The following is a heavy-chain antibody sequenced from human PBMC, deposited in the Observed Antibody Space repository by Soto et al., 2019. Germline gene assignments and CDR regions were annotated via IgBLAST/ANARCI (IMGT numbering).Heavy chain of an antibody. J-gene: IGHJ4*02. D-gene: IGHD6-19*01. CDR2: IYYSGST. V-gene: IGHV4-39*01. CDR1: GGSISSSSYY. Sequence: SETLSLTCTVSGGSISSSSYYWGWIRQPPGKGLEWVGSIYYSGSTYYNPSLKSRVTISVDTSKNQFSLKLSSVTAADTAVYYCARGYSSGQPEEFDYWGQGTLVTVSS. CDR3: ARGYSSGQPEEFDY.